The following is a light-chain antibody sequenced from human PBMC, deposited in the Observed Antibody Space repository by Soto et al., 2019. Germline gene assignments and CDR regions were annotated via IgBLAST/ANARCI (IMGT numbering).Light chain of an antibody. J-gene: IGKJ4*02. CDR1: QSLSNNY. CDR3: QQYATFPRT. CDR2: GAS. V-gene: IGKV3-20*01. Sequence: EIVLTQSPGTLSLSPGDRATLSCRASQSLSNNYLAWYQQKSGQAPRLLIYGASRRATDIPDSFSGSGSGADFTLTITRLEPADFAVYFCQQYATFPRTFGRENKVE.